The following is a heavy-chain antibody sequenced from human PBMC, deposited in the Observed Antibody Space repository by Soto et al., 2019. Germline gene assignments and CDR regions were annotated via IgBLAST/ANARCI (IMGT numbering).Heavy chain of an antibody. J-gene: IGHJ4*02. CDR2: ISGSGSST. V-gene: IGHV3-11*06. Sequence: GGSLRLSCAASGFIFSDYYMSWIRQPPGKGLEWVSYISGSGSSTNYADSVKGRFTISRDNAKNSLYLQIYSLRAEDTAVYYCAMAQITAQYYFDYWGQGARVTVSS. CDR3: AMAQITAQYYFDY. CDR1: GFIFSDYY. D-gene: IGHD6-6*01.